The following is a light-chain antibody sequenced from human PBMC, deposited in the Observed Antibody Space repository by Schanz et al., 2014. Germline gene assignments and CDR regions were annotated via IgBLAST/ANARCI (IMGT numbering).Light chain of an antibody. CDR1: QDISNY. J-gene: IGKJ3*01. CDR2: DAS. Sequence: DIQMTQSPSSLSASVGDRVTITCQASQDISNYLNWYQQKPGKAPKLLIYDASNLETGVPSRFSGSGSGTDFTFTISSLQPEDIATYYCQQYDNLPRHFGPGTKVDIK. CDR3: QQYDNLPRH. V-gene: IGKV1-33*01.